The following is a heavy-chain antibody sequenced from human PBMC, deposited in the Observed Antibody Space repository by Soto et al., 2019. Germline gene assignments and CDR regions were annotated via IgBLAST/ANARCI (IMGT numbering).Heavy chain of an antibody. CDR2: INHSGST. CDR1: GGSFSGYY. V-gene: IGHV4-34*01. CDR3: ARRMYSSDWFYYYYGMDV. Sequence: SETLSLTCAVYGGSFSGYYWSWIRQPPGKGLEWIGEINHSGSTNYNPSLKSRVTISVDTSKDQFSLKLSSVTAADTAVYYCARRMYSSDWFYYYYGMDVWGQGTTVTVSS. D-gene: IGHD6-19*01. J-gene: IGHJ6*02.